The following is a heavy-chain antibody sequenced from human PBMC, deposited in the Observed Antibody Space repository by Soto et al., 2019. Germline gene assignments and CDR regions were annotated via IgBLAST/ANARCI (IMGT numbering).Heavy chain of an antibody. CDR2: IWYDGSNE. CDR1: GYSFRSYG. CDR3: ARERGFVRGVLRYYLDY. V-gene: IGHV3-33*01. Sequence: QVKLVESGGGVVQPGGSLRLSYAASGYSFRSYGMHWVRQAPGKGLEWVALIWYDGSNEYYADSVQGRFTISRDNSETTLYLQMNSLSVEDTAIYYCARERGFVRGVLRYYLDYWGQGTLVTVSS. D-gene: IGHD3-10*01. J-gene: IGHJ4*02.